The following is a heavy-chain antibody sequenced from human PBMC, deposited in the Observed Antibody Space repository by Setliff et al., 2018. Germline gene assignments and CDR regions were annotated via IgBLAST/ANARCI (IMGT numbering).Heavy chain of an antibody. Sequence: PGESLKISCVGSGFTISGYAMTWVRQVPGKGLEWISSIKDSDYSTYYADSVKGRFTISRDNSKNTLYLQMNRLRAEDTAVYYCAKVKKPLVRGSGFDCWGQGTLVTVSS. J-gene: IGHJ4*02. CDR1: GFTISGYA. CDR2: IKDSDYST. CDR3: AKVKKPLVRGSGFDC. V-gene: IGHV3-23*05. D-gene: IGHD3-10*01.